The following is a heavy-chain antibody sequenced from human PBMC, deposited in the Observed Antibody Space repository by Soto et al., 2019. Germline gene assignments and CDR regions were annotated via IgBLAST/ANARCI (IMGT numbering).Heavy chain of an antibody. Sequence: SETLSLTCSVSGSTVSSGSHYGSWIRQSPGKGLEWIGFIYYSGSTNYNPSLKSRVTISVDTSKNQFSLKVSSVTAADTAVYFCARGALGYSSSHFFVQWGQEILVTVFS. J-gene: IGHJ4*02. CDR3: ARGALGYSSSHFFVQ. V-gene: IGHV4-61*01. CDR1: GSTVSSGSHY. CDR2: IYYSGST. D-gene: IGHD6-6*01.